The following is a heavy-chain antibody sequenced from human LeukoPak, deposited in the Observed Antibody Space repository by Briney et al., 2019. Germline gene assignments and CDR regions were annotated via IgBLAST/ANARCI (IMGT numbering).Heavy chain of an antibody. Sequence: ASVKVSCKASGYTFTSYYMHWVRQAPGQGLEWMGIINPSGGSTSYAQKFHGRVTMTRDMSTSTVYMELSSLRSEDTAVYYCAMSGFDAFDIWGQGTMVTVSS. CDR3: AMSGFDAFDI. V-gene: IGHV1-46*01. J-gene: IGHJ3*02. D-gene: IGHD3-3*01. CDR1: GYTFTSYY. CDR2: INPSGGST.